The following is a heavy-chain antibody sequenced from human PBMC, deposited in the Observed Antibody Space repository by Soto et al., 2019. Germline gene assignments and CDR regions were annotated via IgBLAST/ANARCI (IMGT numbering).Heavy chain of an antibody. V-gene: IGHV6-1*01. Sequence: PSQTLSLTCDISGDSVSNIDAVWNWIRQSPSRGLEWLGRTYYRSRWHNEYALSVKSRMTINPDTSRNQFSLQLSSVTPEDTAVYFCARRVGKSCLDYWGQGTLLSVSS. J-gene: IGHJ4*02. D-gene: IGHD1-26*01. CDR2: TYYRSRWHN. CDR1: GDSVSNIDAV. CDR3: ARRVGKSCLDY.